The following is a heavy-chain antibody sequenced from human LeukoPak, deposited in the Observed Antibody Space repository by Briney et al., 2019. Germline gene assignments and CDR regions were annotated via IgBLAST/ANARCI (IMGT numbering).Heavy chain of an antibody. J-gene: IGHJ6*03. CDR3: ARHPIVVITGYMDV. Sequence: SETLSLTCTVSGGSISSSSYYWGWIRQPPGKGLERIGSIYYSGSTYYNPSLKSRVTISVDTSKNQFSLRLSSVTAADTAVYYCARHPIVVITGYMDVWGKGTTVTVSS. CDR1: GGSISSSSYY. D-gene: IGHD3-22*01. CDR2: IYYSGST. V-gene: IGHV4-39*01.